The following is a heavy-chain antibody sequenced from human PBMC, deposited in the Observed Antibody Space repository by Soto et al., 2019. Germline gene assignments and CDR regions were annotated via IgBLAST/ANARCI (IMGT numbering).Heavy chain of an antibody. D-gene: IGHD3-3*01. CDR1: GYTFTSYG. CDR2: ISAYNGNT. V-gene: IGHV1-18*01. CDR3: ARLAGVGLTYYDFWSAPYYYMDV. J-gene: IGHJ6*03. Sequence: ASVKVSCKASGYTFTSYGISWVRQAPGQGLEWMGWISAYNGNTNYAQKLQGRVTMTTDTSTSTAYMELRSLRSDDTAVYYCARLAGVGLTYYDFWSAPYYYMDVWGKGTTVTVS.